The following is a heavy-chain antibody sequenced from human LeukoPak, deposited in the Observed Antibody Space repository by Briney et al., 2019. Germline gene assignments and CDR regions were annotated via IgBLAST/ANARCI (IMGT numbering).Heavy chain of an antibody. J-gene: IGHJ4*02. D-gene: IGHD5-18*01. Sequence: SETLSLTCTVSGGSISSNSFYWAWIRQPPGKGLEWIGNVFYSESTYYNPSLKSRVTIFVDTSKNQFSLKLSSVTAADTAVYYCAGGGYSYRFDYWGQGTLVTVSS. V-gene: IGHV4-39*07. CDR3: AGGGYSYRFDY. CDR1: GGSISSNSFY. CDR2: VFYSEST.